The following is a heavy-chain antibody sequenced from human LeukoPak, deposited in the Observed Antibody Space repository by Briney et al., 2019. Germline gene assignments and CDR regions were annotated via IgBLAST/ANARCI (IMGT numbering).Heavy chain of an antibody. J-gene: IGHJ4*02. CDR3: ARDLGVAASGSAEAY. D-gene: IGHD6-13*01. CDR2: INSDGSST. CDR1: GFTVSSNS. Sequence: PGGSLRLSCTVSGFTVSSNSMSWVRQAPGKGLVWVSRINSDGSSTSYADSVKGRFTISRDNAKNTLYLQMNSLRAEDTAVYYCARDLGVAASGSAEAYWGQGTLVTVSS. V-gene: IGHV3-74*01.